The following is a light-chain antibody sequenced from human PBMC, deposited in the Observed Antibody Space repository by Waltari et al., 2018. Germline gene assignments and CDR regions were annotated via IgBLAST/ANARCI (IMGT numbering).Light chain of an antibody. J-gene: IGLJ2*01. Sequence: QAVLTQPSSLSSSPGASASLICTFRRRVLASNHRLHLYQQTPGRPPQYRLGYKSDSDKHLGSGVPSRFSGSKAASANAGILLISGLQSEDEADYYCMIWRSGASEFGGGTKLTVL. CDR2: YKSDSDK. V-gene: IGLV5-45*02. CDR3: MIWRSGASE. CDR1: RRVLASNHR.